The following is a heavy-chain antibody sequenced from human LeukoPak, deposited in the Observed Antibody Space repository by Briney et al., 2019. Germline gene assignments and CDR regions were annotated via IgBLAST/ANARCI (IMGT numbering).Heavy chain of an antibody. CDR1: GYTFTSYY. V-gene: IGHV1-69*13. D-gene: IGHD6-13*01. CDR3: ARACCSSRSKNWFDP. J-gene: IGHJ5*02. Sequence: EASVKVSCTASGYTFTSYYMHWVRQAPGQGLEWMGGIIPIFGTANYAQKFQGRVTITADESTSTAYMELSSLRSEDTAVYYCARACCSSRSKNWFDPWGQGTLVTVSS. CDR2: IIPIFGTA.